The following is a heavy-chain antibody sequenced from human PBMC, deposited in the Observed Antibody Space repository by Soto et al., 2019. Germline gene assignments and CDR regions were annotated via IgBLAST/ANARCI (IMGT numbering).Heavy chain of an antibody. CDR2: IHSGDST. J-gene: IGHJ4*01. CDR3: AGYCSSTTCFEVY. V-gene: IGHV3-66*01. CDR1: GFTVSSNY. Sequence: GRSLRLSCAASGFTVSSNYMGWVRQAPGKGLEWVSVIHSGDSTYYADSVKGRFTISSDNSKNTLYLQMNSLRDEDTAMYYCAGYCSSTTCFEVYWGRGTLVTVSS. D-gene: IGHD2-2*01.